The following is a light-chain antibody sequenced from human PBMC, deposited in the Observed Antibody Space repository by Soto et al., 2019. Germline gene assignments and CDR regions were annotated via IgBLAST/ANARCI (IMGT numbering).Light chain of an antibody. CDR2: RNN. V-gene: IGLV1-47*01. Sequence: QSVLTQPPSASGTPGQGVTISCSGSTSNIGSNYVYWYQQLPGTAPKLLIYRNNQRPSGAPDRFSGSKSGTSASLAISGLRSDDEADYFCATGDDSLNGIYVFGNGTKLTV. J-gene: IGLJ1*01. CDR3: ATGDDSLNGIYV. CDR1: TSNIGSNY.